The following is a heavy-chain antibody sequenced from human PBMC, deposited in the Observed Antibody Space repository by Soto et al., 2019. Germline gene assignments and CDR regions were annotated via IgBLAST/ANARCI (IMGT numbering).Heavy chain of an antibody. D-gene: IGHD6-19*01. Sequence: QVQLVQSGAEVKKPGASVKVSCKASGYTFTSYDINWVRQATGQGLEWMGWMNPNSGNTGYAQKCQGRVTMTRNTSISTAYMELSSLRSEDTAMYSCARGGIVVAGTRYGWFDPWGQGTLVTVSS. V-gene: IGHV1-8*01. CDR2: MNPNSGNT. J-gene: IGHJ5*02. CDR3: ARGGIVVAGTRYGWFDP. CDR1: GYTFTSYD.